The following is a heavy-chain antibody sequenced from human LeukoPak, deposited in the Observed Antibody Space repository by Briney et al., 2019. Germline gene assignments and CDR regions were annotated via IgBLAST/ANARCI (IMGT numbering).Heavy chain of an antibody. Sequence: GGSLRLSCAASGFTFSSYEMNWVRQAPGKGLEWVSYISSSGSTIYYADSVKGRFTISRDNAKNSLYLQMNSLRAEDTAVYYCARGLPTVPRDYDGYWGQGTLVTVSS. V-gene: IGHV3-48*03. D-gene: IGHD4-17*01. CDR3: ARGLPTVPRDYDGY. CDR1: GFTFSSYE. CDR2: ISSSGSTI. J-gene: IGHJ4*02.